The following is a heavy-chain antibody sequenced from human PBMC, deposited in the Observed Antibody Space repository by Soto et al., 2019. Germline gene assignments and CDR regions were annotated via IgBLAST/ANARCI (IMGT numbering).Heavy chain of an antibody. CDR3: AHRAARYCSGGSCYGY. J-gene: IGHJ4*02. Sequence: QITLKESGPTLVKPTQTLTLTCTFSGFSLSTSGVGVGWIRQPPGKALEWLALIYLDDDKRYSPSLKSRLTITKDTSKNQVVLTMTNMDPVDTATYYCAHRAARYCSGGSCYGYWGQGTLVTVSS. CDR1: GFSLSTSGVG. CDR2: IYLDDDK. D-gene: IGHD2-15*01. V-gene: IGHV2-5*02.